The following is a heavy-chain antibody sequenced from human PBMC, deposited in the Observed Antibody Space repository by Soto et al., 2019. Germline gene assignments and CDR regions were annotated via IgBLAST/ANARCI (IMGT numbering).Heavy chain of an antibody. CDR3: ATSIYSGSLYSTFWFDY. J-gene: IGHJ4*01. V-gene: IGHV4-61*01. CDR2: VFHNGRT. CDR1: GASVSSGYDY. D-gene: IGHD3-10*01. Sequence: SETLSLTCSVSGASVSSGYDYWSWIRQSPGKGLEWIGYVFHNGRTNYNPSLRSRVTISADTSTNQFSLRMTSVTAADTAVYSCATSIYSGSLYSTFWFDYWGQGAQVTVSS.